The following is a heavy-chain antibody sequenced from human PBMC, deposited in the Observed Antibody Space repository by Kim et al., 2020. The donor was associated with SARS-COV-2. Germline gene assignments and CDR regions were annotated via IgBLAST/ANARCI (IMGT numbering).Heavy chain of an antibody. CDR3: ASNYVSGSPQSASADWYFDL. Sequence: GGSLRLSCAASGFIFSSYSMNWVRQAPGKGLEWVSSISSSSSYTYYADSVEGRFTISRDNAKNLLDLHMNSLRAEDTAVYYCASNYVSGSPQSASADWYFDLWGRGTLVTVSS. CDR1: GFIFSSYS. D-gene: IGHD3-10*01. CDR2: ISSSSSYT. V-gene: IGHV3-21*01. J-gene: IGHJ2*01.